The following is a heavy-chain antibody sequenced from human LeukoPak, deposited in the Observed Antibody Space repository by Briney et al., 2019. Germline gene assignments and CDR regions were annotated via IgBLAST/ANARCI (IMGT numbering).Heavy chain of an antibody. Sequence: PSETLSLTCTVSGGSISSYYWSWIRQPPGKGLEWIGYIYYSGSTNYNPSLKSRVTISVDTSKNQFSLKLSSVTAADTAVYYCARGVTIFGVADPYYYYYMDVWGKGTTVTVSS. V-gene: IGHV4-59*01. D-gene: IGHD3-3*01. CDR3: ARGVTIFGVADPYYYYYMDV. J-gene: IGHJ6*03. CDR2: IYYSGST. CDR1: GGSISSYY.